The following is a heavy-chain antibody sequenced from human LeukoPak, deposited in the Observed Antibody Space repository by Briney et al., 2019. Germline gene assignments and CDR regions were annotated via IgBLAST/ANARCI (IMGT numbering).Heavy chain of an antibody. Sequence: GGSLRLSCAASGFTFSSYTMNWVRQAPGKGLEWVSSIRSSSSYIYYADSVKGRFTISRDNAKNSLYLQTNSLRAEDTAVYYCARDWVAYDSSGYRTFDYWGQGTLVTVSS. J-gene: IGHJ4*02. CDR3: ARDWVAYDSSGYRTFDY. V-gene: IGHV3-21*01. D-gene: IGHD3-22*01. CDR1: GFTFSSYT. CDR2: IRSSSSYI.